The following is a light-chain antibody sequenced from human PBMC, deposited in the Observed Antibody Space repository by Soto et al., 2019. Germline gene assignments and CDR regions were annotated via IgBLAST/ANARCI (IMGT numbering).Light chain of an antibody. CDR3: QQYNNWPPGT. J-gene: IGKJ1*01. CDR2: GAS. Sequence: EIVMTQSPATLSVSPGERATLSCRASQSVNSNLAWYQQKPGQAPRLLIYGASTRATGIPARFSGSGSGTEFTLTIGSLQSEDVAIYYCQQYNNWPPGTFGQGTKVEIK. V-gene: IGKV3-15*01. CDR1: QSVNSN.